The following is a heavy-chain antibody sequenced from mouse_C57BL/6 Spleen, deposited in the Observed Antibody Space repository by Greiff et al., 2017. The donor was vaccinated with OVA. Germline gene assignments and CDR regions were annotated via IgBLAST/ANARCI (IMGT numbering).Heavy chain of an antibody. CDR2: IDPENGDT. Sequence: EVQLQQSGAELVRPGASVKLSCTASGFNIKDDYMHWVKQRPEQGLEWIGWIDPENGDTEYASKFQGKATITADTSSNTAYLQLSSLTSEDTAVYYCTTAGTVYFDYWGQGTTLTVSS. CDR3: TTAGTVYFDY. D-gene: IGHD4-1*01. CDR1: GFNIKDDY. V-gene: IGHV14-4*01. J-gene: IGHJ2*01.